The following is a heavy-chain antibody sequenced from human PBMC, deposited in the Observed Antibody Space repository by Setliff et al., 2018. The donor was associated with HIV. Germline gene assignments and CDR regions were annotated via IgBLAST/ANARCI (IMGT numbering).Heavy chain of an antibody. V-gene: IGHV4-39*01. J-gene: IGHJ5*02. D-gene: IGHD5-12*01. Sequence: SETLSLTCTVSGDSISSLGYYWGWIRQPPGKGLEWIGIINNSGKTFYNPSLKSRITMSVDTSKNQFSLKLNSVTAADTATYHCARHKSGEDWLDPWGQGTLVTVSS. CDR1: GDSISSLGYY. CDR3: ARHKSGEDWLDP. CDR2: INNSGKT.